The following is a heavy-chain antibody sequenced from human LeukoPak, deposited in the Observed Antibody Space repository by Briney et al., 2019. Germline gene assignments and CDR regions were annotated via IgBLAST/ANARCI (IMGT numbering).Heavy chain of an antibody. CDR1: GGSISSYN. Sequence: SETLSLTCTVSGGSISSYNWSWIRQPPGKGLEWIGHIYYSGSTNYNPSLKSRVTISVDTSKNQFSLKLSSVTAADTAVYYCARLIGVRDCSSTSCYQGRNWFDPWGQGTLVTVSS. D-gene: IGHD2-2*01. CDR3: ARLIGVRDCSSTSCYQGRNWFDP. CDR2: IYYSGST. J-gene: IGHJ5*02. V-gene: IGHV4-59*08.